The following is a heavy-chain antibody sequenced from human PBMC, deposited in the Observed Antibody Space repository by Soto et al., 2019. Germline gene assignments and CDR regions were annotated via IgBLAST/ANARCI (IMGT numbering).Heavy chain of an antibody. CDR3: ARYGYSNAWELDY. Sequence: KPSETLSLTCTVSGGSVSSGSYYWSWIRQPPGKGLEWIACIYYSGSTNYNPSLKSRATISVDTSKNQFSLKLSSVTAADTAVYYCARYGYSNAWELDYWGQGTLVTVSS. CDR2: IYYSGST. J-gene: IGHJ4*02. V-gene: IGHV4-61*01. CDR1: GGSVSSGSYY. D-gene: IGHD6-19*01.